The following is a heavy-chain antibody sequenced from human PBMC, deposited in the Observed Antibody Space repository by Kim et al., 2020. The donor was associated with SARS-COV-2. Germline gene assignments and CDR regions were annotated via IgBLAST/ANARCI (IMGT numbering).Heavy chain of an antibody. CDR2: ISSSSYI. Sequence: GGSLRLSCAASGFTFSSYSMNWVRQAPGKGLEWVSSISSSSYIYYADSVKGRFTISRDNAKNSLYLQMNSLRAEDTAVYYCARDSAGDSPLFDYWGQGTLVTVSS. V-gene: IGHV3-21*01. CDR1: GFTFSSYS. J-gene: IGHJ4*02. D-gene: IGHD2-21*02. CDR3: ARDSAGDSPLFDY.